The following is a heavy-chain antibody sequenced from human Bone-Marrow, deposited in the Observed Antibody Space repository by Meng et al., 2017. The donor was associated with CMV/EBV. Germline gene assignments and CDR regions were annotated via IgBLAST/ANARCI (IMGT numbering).Heavy chain of an antibody. J-gene: IGHJ6*02. Sequence: GSLRLSCTVSGGSISSSSYYWGWIRQPPGKGLEWIGSIYYSGSTYYNPSLKSRVTISVDTSKNQFSLKLSSVTAADTAVYYYARDRNHYDFWSGYYWDHYYYYGMDVWGQGTTVTVSS. CDR3: ARDRNHYDFWSGYYWDHYYYYGMDV. CDR1: GGSISSSSYY. CDR2: IYYSGST. V-gene: IGHV4-39*07. D-gene: IGHD3-3*01.